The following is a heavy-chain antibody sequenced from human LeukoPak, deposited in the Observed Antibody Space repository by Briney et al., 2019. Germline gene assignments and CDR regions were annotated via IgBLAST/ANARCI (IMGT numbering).Heavy chain of an antibody. J-gene: IGHJ5*02. CDR3: ARSPRYSSSRNWFDP. Sequence: SETLSLTCAVYGGSFSGYYWSWIRQPPGKGLEWIGEINHSGSTNYNPPLKSRVTISVDTSKNQFSLKLSSVTAADTAVYYCARSPRYSSSRNWFDPWGQGTLVTVSS. CDR1: GGSFSGYY. D-gene: IGHD6-13*01. CDR2: INHSGST. V-gene: IGHV4-34*01.